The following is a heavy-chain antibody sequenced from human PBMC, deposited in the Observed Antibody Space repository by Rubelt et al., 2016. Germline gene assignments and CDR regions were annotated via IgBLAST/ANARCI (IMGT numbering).Heavy chain of an antibody. J-gene: IGHJ1*01. CDR2: ISPNSGGT. Sequence: GQGLEWMGWISPNSGGTNYAQKFQGRVTMTRDTSISTAYMELSRLRSDDTAVYYCARASSWYWGSYFQHWGQGTLVTVSS. D-gene: IGHD6-13*01. CDR3: ARASSWYWGSYFQH. V-gene: IGHV1-2*02.